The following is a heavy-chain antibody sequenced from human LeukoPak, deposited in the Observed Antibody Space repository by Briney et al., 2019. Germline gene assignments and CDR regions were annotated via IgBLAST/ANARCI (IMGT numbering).Heavy chain of an antibody. CDR3: ARADRTGTSRFDP. V-gene: IGHV4-59*01. D-gene: IGHD1-7*01. CDR2: IYYSGST. J-gene: IGHJ5*02. Sequence: SETLSLTCTVSGGSISSYYWSWIRQPPGKGLEWIGYIYYSGSTNYNPSLKSRVIISVDTSKNQFSLKLSSVTAADTAVYYCARADRTGTSRFDPWGQGTLVTVSS. CDR1: GGSISSYY.